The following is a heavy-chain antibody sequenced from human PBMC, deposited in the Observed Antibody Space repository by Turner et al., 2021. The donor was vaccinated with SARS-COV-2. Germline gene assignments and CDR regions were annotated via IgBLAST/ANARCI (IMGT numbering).Heavy chain of an antibody. CDR2: FYKIENT. CDR3: ARHQGSASGYDHGMNV. D-gene: IGHD1-26*01. Sequence: QLQLQQSRPGPVSPPDTLSRTCTVSGCTISSKSSSWIRQSPGRGLEWIGYFYKIENTNYNPTLRSRVTKEIDKSKNQLTLNKIYVTAADTAVYYCARHQGSASGYDHGMNVWGQGTAVIVSS. CDR1: GCTISSKS. V-gene: IGHV4-59*08. J-gene: IGHJ6*02.